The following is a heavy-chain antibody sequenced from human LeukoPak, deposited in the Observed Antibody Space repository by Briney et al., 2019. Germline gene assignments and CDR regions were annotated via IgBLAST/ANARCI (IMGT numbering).Heavy chain of an antibody. V-gene: IGHV4-34*01. D-gene: IGHD2-2*02. Sequence: SETLSLTCAVYGGSFSGYYWSWIRQPPGKGLEWIGEINHSGSTNYNPSLKSRVTISVDTSKNQFSLKLSSVTAADTAVYYCARLRYCSSTSCYTGYFDYWGQGTLVTVSS. CDR1: GGSFSGYY. J-gene: IGHJ4*02. CDR2: INHSGST. CDR3: ARLRYCSSTSCYTGYFDY.